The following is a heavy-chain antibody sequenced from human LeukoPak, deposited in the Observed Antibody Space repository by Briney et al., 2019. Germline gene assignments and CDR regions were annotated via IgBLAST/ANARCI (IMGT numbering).Heavy chain of an antibody. CDR3: ARVRLYGSGYFDY. V-gene: IGHV4-30-4*08. D-gene: IGHD3-10*01. CDR1: GGSISSGDYY. CDR2: IYYSGST. Sequence: SQTLSLTCTVSGGSISSGDYYWSWIRQPPGKGLEWIGYIYYSGSTYYNPSLKSRVTISVDTSKNQFSLKLSSVTAADTAVYYCARVRLYGSGYFDYWGQGTLVTVSS. J-gene: IGHJ4*02.